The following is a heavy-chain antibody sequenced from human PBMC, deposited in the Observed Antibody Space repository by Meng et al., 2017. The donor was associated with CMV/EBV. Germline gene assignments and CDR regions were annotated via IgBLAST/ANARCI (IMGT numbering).Heavy chain of an antibody. CDR3: AKEMEEGYQLLSYYYYYGMDV. CDR2: IWYDGSNK. D-gene: IGHD2-2*01. V-gene: IGHV3-33*06. J-gene: IGHJ6*02. CDR1: GFTFSSYG. Sequence: GESLKISCAASGFTFSSYGMHWVRQAPGKGLEWVAVIWYDGSNKYYADSVKGRFTISRDNSKNTLYLQMNSLRAEDTAVYYCAKEMEEGYQLLSYYYYYGMDVWGQGTTVTVSS.